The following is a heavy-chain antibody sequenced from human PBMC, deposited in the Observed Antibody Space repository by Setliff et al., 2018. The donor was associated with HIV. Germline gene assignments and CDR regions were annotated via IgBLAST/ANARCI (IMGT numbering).Heavy chain of an antibody. Sequence: PSETLSLTCTVSGGSIRSSSYYWAWLRQSPGKGLEWIGSMFYSGRTYHNPSLKSRVTISVDVSKNQFSLMLSSVTAADTAVYYCARGGSGSPFDYWGQGTLVTVSS. CDR3: ARGGSGSPFDY. CDR1: GGSIRSSSYY. V-gene: IGHV4-39*07. CDR2: MFYSGRT. J-gene: IGHJ4*02. D-gene: IGHD1-26*01.